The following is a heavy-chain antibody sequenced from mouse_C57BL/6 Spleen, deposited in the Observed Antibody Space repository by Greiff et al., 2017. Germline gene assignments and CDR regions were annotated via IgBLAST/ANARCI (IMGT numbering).Heavy chain of an antibody. V-gene: IGHV1-62-2*01. CDR1: GYTFTEYT. J-gene: IGHJ2*01. Sequence: VQLQESGAELVKPGASVKLSCKASGYTFTEYTIHWVKQRSGQGLEWIGWFYPGSGSIKYNEKFKDKATLTADKSSSTVYMELSRVTSEDSAVYFCARHEEAYYYGYYFDYWGQGTTLTVAS. D-gene: IGHD1-1*01. CDR3: ARHEEAYYYGYYFDY. CDR2: FYPGSGSI.